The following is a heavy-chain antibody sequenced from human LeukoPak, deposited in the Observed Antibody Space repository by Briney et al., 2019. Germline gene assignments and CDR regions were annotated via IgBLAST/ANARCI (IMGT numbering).Heavy chain of an antibody. CDR3: XRXXLXLXXXDY. Sequence: YTXXXXYMHWVRQAPGXXRXGMGIINPSGGSTSYAQKFQGRVTMARDMSTSTVYMELSSLRSEDTAVYYCXRXXLXLXXXDYWGQXTXVTVSS. D-gene: IGHD5-18*01. CDR1: YTXXXXY. V-gene: IGHV1-46*01. CDR2: INPSGGST. J-gene: IGHJ4*02.